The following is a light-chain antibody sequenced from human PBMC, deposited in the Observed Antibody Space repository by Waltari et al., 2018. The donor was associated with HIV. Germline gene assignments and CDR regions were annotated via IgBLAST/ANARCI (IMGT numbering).Light chain of an antibody. Sequence: QSVLTQPPSASGTPGQRVTIPCSGSSSNIGGNTVTCYQHLPGTAPKLLIYSNHQRPSGVPDRFSVSKSGTSASLAISGLQSEDEADYYCASRDDSLNGPVFGRGTKLTVL. J-gene: IGLJ2*01. CDR3: ASRDDSLNGPV. CDR1: SSNIGGNT. V-gene: IGLV1-44*01. CDR2: SNH.